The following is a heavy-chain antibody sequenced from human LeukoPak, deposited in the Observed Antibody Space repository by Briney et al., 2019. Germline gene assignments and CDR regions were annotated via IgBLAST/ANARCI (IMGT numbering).Heavy chain of an antibody. V-gene: IGHV3-64*04. CDR1: GFIFSTYT. J-gene: IGHJ6*02. CDR3: ARDSGNYPPYYYGMDV. CDR2: INGDGRTT. D-gene: IGHD4-11*01. Sequence: PGGSLRLSCSASGFIFSTYTMYWVRQAPGKGLEYVSVINGDGRTTYYIDSVKGRFTISRDNSKNTLYLQMNSLRAEDTAVYYCARDSGNYPPYYYGMDVWGQGTTVTVSS.